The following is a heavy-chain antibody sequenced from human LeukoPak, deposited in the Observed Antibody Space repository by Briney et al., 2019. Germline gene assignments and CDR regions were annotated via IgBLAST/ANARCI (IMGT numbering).Heavy chain of an antibody. J-gene: IGHJ4*02. V-gene: IGHV3-30*03. CDR3: ARDSRRILPSD. CDR2: ISSDGSDK. Sequence: PRGSLRLSCAASGFIFSRYGMNWVRQASGKGLEWVAFISSDGSDKNYADSVKGRFTISRDNSKNTLYLQMNSLRAEDTAVYYCARDSRRILPSDWGQGTLVTVSS. CDR1: GFIFSRYG. D-gene: IGHD2-15*01.